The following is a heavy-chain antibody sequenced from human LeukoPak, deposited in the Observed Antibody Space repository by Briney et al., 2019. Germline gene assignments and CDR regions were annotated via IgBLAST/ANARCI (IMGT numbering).Heavy chain of an antibody. Sequence: GGSLRLSCAASGFTFSTSWMHWVRHVPGKGLVWVSRINSDGRSTDYADSVKGRFTISRDNTKNTLYRQMNSLRVEDTATYYCAHTVWSGNYFDYWGQGTLVTVSS. D-gene: IGHD3-3*01. CDR2: INSDGRST. V-gene: IGHV3-74*01. J-gene: IGHJ4*02. CDR1: GFTFSTSW. CDR3: AHTVWSGNYFDY.